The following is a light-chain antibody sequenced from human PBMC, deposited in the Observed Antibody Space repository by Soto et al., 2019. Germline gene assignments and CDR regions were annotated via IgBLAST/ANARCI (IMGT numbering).Light chain of an antibody. CDR1: SSNIGNNY. CDR2: ENN. Sequence: QSVLTQPPSVYAAPGQTVTISCSGSSSNIGNNYVSWYQQLPGTAPKLLIYENNKRPSGIPDRFSGSKSGTSATLGITGLQTGDEADYYCGTWDSSLTVVFGGGTKLTVL. V-gene: IGLV1-51*02. J-gene: IGLJ2*01. CDR3: GTWDSSLTVV.